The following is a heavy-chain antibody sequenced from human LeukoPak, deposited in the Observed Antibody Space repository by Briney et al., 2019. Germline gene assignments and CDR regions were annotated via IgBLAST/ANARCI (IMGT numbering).Heavy chain of an antibody. Sequence: KPSETLSLTCNVSGGSISNGDYYWSWIRQPPGKGLEWFGYIYYGGSAYYNPSLKSRVTISVDTSKNQFSLNLTSMTAADTAVYYCAREPGSSSWFDYWGQGTLVTVSS. V-gene: IGHV4-30-4*08. CDR1: GGSISNGDYY. D-gene: IGHD6-13*01. J-gene: IGHJ4*02. CDR3: AREPGSSSWFDY. CDR2: IYYGGSA.